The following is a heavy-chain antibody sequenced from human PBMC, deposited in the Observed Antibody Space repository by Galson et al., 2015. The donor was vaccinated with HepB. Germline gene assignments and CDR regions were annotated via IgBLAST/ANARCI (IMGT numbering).Heavy chain of an antibody. CDR2: INQAVNER. CDR3: TRRFAGYYYMDV. Sequence: SLRLSCAASGFTFNSYWMSWVRQAPGKGLDWVGTINQAVNERYYVGSVKGRFTLSGDIGQNSVYLEVTSLRGEDTAVYYCTRRFAGYYYMDVWGKGTTVTVSS. CDR1: GFTFNSYW. V-gene: IGHV3-7*03. J-gene: IGHJ6*03. D-gene: IGHD3-10*01.